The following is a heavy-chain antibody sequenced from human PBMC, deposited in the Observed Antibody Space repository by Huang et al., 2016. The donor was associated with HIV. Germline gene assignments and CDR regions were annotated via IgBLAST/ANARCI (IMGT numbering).Heavy chain of an antibody. Sequence: QVHLQQWGTGLLKPSETLSLTCAVYGGSFSGYFWNWIRQSPGKGLEWIGQINHSGSTTDNPSLKSRVIMSVDTSKNQFSLKLTSVTAADTAIYYCARELMLTFGGPFDPWGQGTLVTVSS. CDR2: INHSGST. CDR1: GGSFSGYF. J-gene: IGHJ5*02. V-gene: IGHV4-34*01. CDR3: ARELMLTFGGPFDP. D-gene: IGHD3-16*01.